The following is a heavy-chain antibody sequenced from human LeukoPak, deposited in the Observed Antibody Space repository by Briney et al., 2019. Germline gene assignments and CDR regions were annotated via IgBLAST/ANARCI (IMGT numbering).Heavy chain of an antibody. D-gene: IGHD6-13*01. CDR3: ARLFSRAAGP. Sequence: SETLSLTCTVSGGPFSSYYWSWIRQPPGKGLEWIGYIYYSGSTNYNPSLKSRVTISVDTSKNQFSLKLSSVTAADTAVYYCARLFSRAAGPWGQGTLVTVSS. CDR1: GGPFSSYY. V-gene: IGHV4-59*08. CDR2: IYYSGST. J-gene: IGHJ5*02.